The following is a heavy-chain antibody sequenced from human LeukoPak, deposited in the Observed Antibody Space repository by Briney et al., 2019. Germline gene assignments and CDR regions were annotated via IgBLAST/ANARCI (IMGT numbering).Heavy chain of an antibody. V-gene: IGHV3-9*01. J-gene: IGHJ4*02. CDR3: AKGSEPYYDCYFDY. CDR1: GFTFDDYA. D-gene: IGHD3-22*01. Sequence: SLRLSCAASGFTFDDYAMHWVRQAPGKGLEWVSGISWNSGSIGYADSVKGRFTISRDNAKNSLYLQMNSLRAEDTAVYYCAKGSEPYYDCYFDYWGQGTLVTVSS. CDR2: ISWNSGSI.